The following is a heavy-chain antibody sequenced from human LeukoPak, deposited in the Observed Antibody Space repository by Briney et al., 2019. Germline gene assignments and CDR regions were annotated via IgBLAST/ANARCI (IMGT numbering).Heavy chain of an antibody. CDR1: RGSISSSGFL. Sequence: PSETLSLTCAVSRGSISSSGFLWSWVRQPPGKGLEWIGSIYFDGTTYHNPSLKSRVTISVDRSKNKFSLRLQSVTATDTAVYYCAKGAGYSYGYEVDYWGQGTLVTVSS. J-gene: IGHJ4*02. D-gene: IGHD5-18*01. V-gene: IGHV4-39*01. CDR2: IYFDGTT. CDR3: AKGAGYSYGYEVDY.